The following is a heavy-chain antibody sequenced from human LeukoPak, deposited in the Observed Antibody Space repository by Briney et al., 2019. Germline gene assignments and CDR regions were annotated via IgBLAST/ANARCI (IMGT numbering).Heavy chain of an antibody. J-gene: IGHJ4*02. Sequence: SETLSLTCTVSGASISTSSYYWGWIRQPPGKGLEWIGSIYYSGSTYYNPSLKSRVTISVDTSKNQFSLKLRSVTAADTAVYYCARDSAGGSDYWGQGTLVTVSS. V-gene: IGHV4-39*07. CDR3: ARDSAGGSDY. D-gene: IGHD1-26*01. CDR1: GASISTSSYY. CDR2: IYYSGST.